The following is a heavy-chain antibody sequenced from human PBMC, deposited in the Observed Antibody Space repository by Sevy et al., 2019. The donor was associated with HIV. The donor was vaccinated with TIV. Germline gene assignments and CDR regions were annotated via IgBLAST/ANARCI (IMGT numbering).Heavy chain of an antibody. CDR1: GFTFSSYA. Sequence: GGSLRLSCAASGFTFSSYAMHWVRQASGKGLEWVAVISYDGSNKYYADSVKGRFTISRDNSKNTLYLQMNSLRAEDTAVYYCAREPGSQLAPHYYYGMDVWGQGTTVTVS. CDR3: AREPGSQLAPHYYYGMDV. D-gene: IGHD6-6*01. V-gene: IGHV3-30*04. J-gene: IGHJ6*02. CDR2: ISYDGSNK.